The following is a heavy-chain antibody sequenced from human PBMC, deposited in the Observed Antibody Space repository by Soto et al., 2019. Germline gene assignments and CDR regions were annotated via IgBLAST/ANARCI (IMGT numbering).Heavy chain of an antibody. V-gene: IGHV1-58*02. D-gene: IGHD2-15*01. J-gene: IGHJ3*02. CDR1: GFTFTSSA. CDR2: IVVGSGNT. CDR3: AAVRSVVVPPKSAFDI. Sequence: GASVNVSCKASGFTFTSSAMQWVRQARGQRLEWIGWIVVGSGNTNYAQKFQERVTITRDMSTSTAYMELSSLRSEDTAVYYCAAVRSVVVPPKSAFDIWGQGTMVTVSS.